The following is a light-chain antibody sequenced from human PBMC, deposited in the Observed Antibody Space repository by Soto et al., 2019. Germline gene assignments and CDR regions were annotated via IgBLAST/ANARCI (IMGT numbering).Light chain of an antibody. CDR1: QSISTY. CDR2: GAS. V-gene: IGKV3-15*01. CDR3: QQYDKWPPVT. Sequence: EIVMTQSPATLSVSPGERATLSCRASQSISTYLAWYQRKPGQTPRLLIYGASTRATGIPARFSGSGSGTEFTLTIRSLQSDDSAVYYCQQYDKWPPVTFGQGTRLEIK. J-gene: IGKJ5*01.